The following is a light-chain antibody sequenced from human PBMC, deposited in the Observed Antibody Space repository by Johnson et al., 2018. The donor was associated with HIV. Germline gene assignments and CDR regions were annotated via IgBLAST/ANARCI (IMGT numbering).Light chain of an antibody. CDR3: GTWDTSLSAGV. CDR2: DNN. J-gene: IGLJ1*01. V-gene: IGLV1-51*01. Sequence: QAVLTQPPSVSAAPGQTVTISCSGSSSNIGNNYVSWYQQLPGTAPKLLIYDNNKRPSGIPDRFSGSKSGTSDTLGITGLQTGDEADYYCGTWDTSLSAGVCGPVPKVSVL. CDR1: SSNIGNNY.